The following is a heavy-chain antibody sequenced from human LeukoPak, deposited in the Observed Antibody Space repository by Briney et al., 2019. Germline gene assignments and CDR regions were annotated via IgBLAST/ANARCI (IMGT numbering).Heavy chain of an antibody. CDR2: ISGTGGNT. CDR1: GFTFSNFA. Sequence: GGSLRLSCAASGFTFSNFAMSWVRQAPGKGLEWVSAISGTGGNTFYTDSVTGRFTISRDNSNNTLYVQMNSLRAEDTAVYYCAKTGGYYDTSDLYRPDVFDIWGQGTVVTVSS. D-gene: IGHD3-22*01. V-gene: IGHV3-23*01. J-gene: IGHJ3*02. CDR3: AKTGGYYDTSDLYRPDVFDI.